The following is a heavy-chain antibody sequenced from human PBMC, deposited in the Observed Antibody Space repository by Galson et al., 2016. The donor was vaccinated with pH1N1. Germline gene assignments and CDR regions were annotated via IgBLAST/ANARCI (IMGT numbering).Heavy chain of an antibody. CDR2: IDPSTGST. Sequence: SVKVSCKASGYAFTRYYMHWVRQAPGQGLEWMGVIDPSTGSTTYAQRFQGRVTMTRNTSISTAYMELSSLRSEDTAVYYCARGPGVGAIDYWGQGTLVTVSS. CDR3: ARGPGVGAIDY. CDR1: GYAFTRYY. J-gene: IGHJ4*02. D-gene: IGHD1-26*01. V-gene: IGHV1-46*01.